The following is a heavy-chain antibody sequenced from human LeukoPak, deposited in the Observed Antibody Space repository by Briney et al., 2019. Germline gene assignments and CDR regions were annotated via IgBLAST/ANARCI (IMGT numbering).Heavy chain of an antibody. V-gene: IGHV3-9*02. Sequence: GGSLRLSCAASGFTSHQYAIHWVRQVPGKGLEWVSGISWNSGSIGYADSVRGRFTISRDNAKNSVYLQMNSLRAEDTALYYCAKDKAPLYSGYDWDLDFWGQGTLVIVSS. D-gene: IGHD5-12*01. CDR3: AKDKAPLYSGYDWDLDF. CDR2: ISWNSGSI. J-gene: IGHJ4*02. CDR1: GFTSHQYA.